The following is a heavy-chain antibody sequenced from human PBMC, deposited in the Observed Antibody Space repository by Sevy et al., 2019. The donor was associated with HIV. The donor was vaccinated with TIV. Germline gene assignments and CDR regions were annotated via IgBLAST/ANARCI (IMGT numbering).Heavy chain of an antibody. Sequence: SETLSLTCTVSGGSISSSSYYWGWIRQPTGKGLEWIGSIYYSEGTYYNPSPKSRVTISVDTSKNQFYRKLSTVTAADTAVYYCARLTRDAVAGTRDYWGQGTLVTVSS. J-gene: IGHJ4*02. D-gene: IGHD6-19*01. CDR1: GGSISSSSYY. CDR3: ARLTRDAVAGTRDY. V-gene: IGHV4-39*01. CDR2: IYYSEGT.